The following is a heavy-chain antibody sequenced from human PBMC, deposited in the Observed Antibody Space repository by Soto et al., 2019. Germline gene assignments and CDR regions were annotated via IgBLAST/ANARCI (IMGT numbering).Heavy chain of an antibody. V-gene: IGHV3-30*18. CDR2: ISYDGSNK. CDR1: GFTFSSYG. J-gene: IGHJ4*02. Sequence: GGSLRLSCAASGFTFSSYGMHWVRQAPGKGLEWVAVISYDGSNKYYADSVKGRFTISRDNSKNTLYLQMNSLRAEDTAVYYCAKDTWNDFWSGFFDYWGQGTLVTVSS. D-gene: IGHD3-3*01. CDR3: AKDTWNDFWSGFFDY.